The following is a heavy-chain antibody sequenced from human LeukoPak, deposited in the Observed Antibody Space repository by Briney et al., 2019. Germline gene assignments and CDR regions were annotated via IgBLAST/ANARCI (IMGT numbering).Heavy chain of an antibody. J-gene: IGHJ4*02. CDR1: GGSISSSHW. V-gene: IGHV4-4*02. D-gene: IGHD3-10*01. CDR2: IYHGGRT. CDR3: ARRGYYGSGSYYPSFEY. Sequence: SEILSLTCDVSGGSISSSHWWSWVRQPPGKGLEWIGEIYHGGRTNYNPSLNNRVTISIDKSKNQFSLKLSSVTAADTAVYYCARRGYYGSGSYYPSFEYWGQGTLVTVSS.